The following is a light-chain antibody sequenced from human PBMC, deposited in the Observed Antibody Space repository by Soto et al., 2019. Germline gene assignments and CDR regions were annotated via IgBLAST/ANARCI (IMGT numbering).Light chain of an antibody. CDR3: RAYSGTNTLGV. CDR1: DSDIGDNNY. CDR2: EVA. Sequence: QSALTQPASVSGSPGPSITLSCTGTDSDIGDNNYVSWYQQYPGRAPKLRIYEVANRPSGVSDRFSGSKSGNTASLTILGLQAEDEADYYCRAYSGTNTLGVVGGGTKLTVL. J-gene: IGLJ3*02. V-gene: IGLV2-14*01.